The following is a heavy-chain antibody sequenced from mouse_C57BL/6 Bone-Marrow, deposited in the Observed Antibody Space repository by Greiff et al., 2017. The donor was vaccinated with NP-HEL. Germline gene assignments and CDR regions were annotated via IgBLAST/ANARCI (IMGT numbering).Heavy chain of an antibody. CDR1: GFNIKDDY. CDR2: IDPENGDT. CDR3: TTHLLWLRKPFAY. J-gene: IGHJ3*01. Sequence: VQLQQSGAELVRPGASVKLSCTASGFNIKDDYMHWVKQRPEQGLEWIGWIDPENGDTEYASKFQGKATITADTSSNTAYLQLSSLTSEDTAVYYCTTHLLWLRKPFAYGGQGTLVTVSA. D-gene: IGHD2-2*01. V-gene: IGHV14-4*01.